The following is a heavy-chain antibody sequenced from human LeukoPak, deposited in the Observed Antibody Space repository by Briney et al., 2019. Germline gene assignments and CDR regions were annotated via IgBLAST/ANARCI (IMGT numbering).Heavy chain of an antibody. CDR2: INHSGST. D-gene: IGHD3-10*01. Sequence: KTSETLSDTCAVYGGSFSGYYWSWIRQPPGKGLEWIGEINHSGSTNYNPSLKSRVTISVDTSKNQFSLKLSSVTAADTAVYYCARVGADGSGLLFDYWGQATLVTVSS. CDR3: ARVGADGSGLLFDY. J-gene: IGHJ4*02. CDR1: GGSFSGYY. V-gene: IGHV4-34*01.